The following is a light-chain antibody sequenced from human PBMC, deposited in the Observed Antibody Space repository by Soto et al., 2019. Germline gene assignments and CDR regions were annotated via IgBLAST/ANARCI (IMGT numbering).Light chain of an antibody. CDR3: QQYGGLPRT. V-gene: IGKV3-20*01. CDR1: QSVSSNY. CDR2: GAS. J-gene: IGKJ1*01. Sequence: EIVLTQSPGTVSLSPGERATLSCRASQSVSSNYLAWYQQKPGQAPRLLIYGASRRATGIPDRFSGSGSGTDFTLTISRLEPEDFAVYYCQQYGGLPRTFGQGTKVEIK.